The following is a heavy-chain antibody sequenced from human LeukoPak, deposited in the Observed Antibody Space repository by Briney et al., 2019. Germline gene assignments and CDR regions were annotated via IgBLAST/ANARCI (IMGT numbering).Heavy chain of an antibody. Sequence: PSETLSLTCAVYGGSFSGYYWSWIRQPPGKGLEWIGEINHSGSTNYNPSLKSRVTISVDTSKNQFSLKLSSVTAADTAAYYCARRGRCSSTSCYPRTEYFQHWGQGTLVTVSS. CDR3: ARRGRCSSTSCYPRTEYFQH. CDR2: INHSGST. CDR1: GGSFSGYY. D-gene: IGHD2-2*01. V-gene: IGHV4-34*01. J-gene: IGHJ1*01.